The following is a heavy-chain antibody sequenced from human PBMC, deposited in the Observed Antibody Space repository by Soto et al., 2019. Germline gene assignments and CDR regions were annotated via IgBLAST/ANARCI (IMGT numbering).Heavy chain of an antibody. CDR3: ARHPDGDYDAMYV. Sequence: PGESLKISCKASGYRFTNYCIGWVLQMPGKGLERMGIIYPGDSDTRYSPSFQGQVTISADKSISTAYLQWSSLKASDTAMYYCARHPDGDYDAMYVWGQGTPVTVSS. CDR2: IYPGDSDT. CDR1: GYRFTNYC. J-gene: IGHJ6*02. V-gene: IGHV5-51*01. D-gene: IGHD4-17*01.